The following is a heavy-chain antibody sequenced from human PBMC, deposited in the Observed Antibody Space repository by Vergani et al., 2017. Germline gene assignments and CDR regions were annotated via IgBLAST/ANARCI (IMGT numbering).Heavy chain of an antibody. D-gene: IGHD3-3*01. Sequence: VLLLESGGGLVQPGGSLRFSCAASRFTFSSYAMSWVRQSPGKGLEWVAVISNDGGNKYYADSVKGRFTIYKDNTVDMLSLQMNSLRPDDTAVYYCVRGGRGDHGDFWSRLGPWGQGTRVIVSS. CDR2: ISNDGGNK. CDR3: VRGGRGDHGDFWSRLGP. CDR1: RFTFSSYA. J-gene: IGHJ5*02. V-gene: IGHV3-30*03.